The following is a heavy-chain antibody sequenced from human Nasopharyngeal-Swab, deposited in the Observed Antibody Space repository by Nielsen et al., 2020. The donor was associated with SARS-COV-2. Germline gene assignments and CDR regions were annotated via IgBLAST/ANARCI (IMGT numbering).Heavy chain of an antibody. CDR1: GFTFSSYS. CDR3: ARDQGDIVVVPAAGWGNYYYYGMDV. V-gene: IGHV3-48*02. J-gene: IGHJ6*02. Sequence: GSLKISCAASGFTFSSYSMNWVRQAPGKGLEWVSYISSSSSTIYYADSVKGRFTISRDNAKNSLYLQMNSLRDEDTAVYYCARDQGDIVVVPAAGWGNYYYYGMDVWGQGTTVTVSS. CDR2: ISSSSSTI. D-gene: IGHD2-2*01.